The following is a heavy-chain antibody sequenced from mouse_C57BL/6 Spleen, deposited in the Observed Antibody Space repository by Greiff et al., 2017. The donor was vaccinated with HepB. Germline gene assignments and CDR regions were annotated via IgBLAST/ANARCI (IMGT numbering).Heavy chain of an antibody. CDR3: TAGRFTSHLDY. CDR1: GFNIKDDY. D-gene: IGHD1-1*01. CDR2: IDPENGDT. V-gene: IGHV14-4*01. J-gene: IGHJ2*01. Sequence: VQLQQSGAELVRPGASVKLSCTASGFNIKDDYMHWVKQRPEQGLEWIGWIDPENGDTEYASKFQGKATITADTSCNTAYLQLSSLTSEDTAVYYATAGRFTSHLDYWGQGTPLIVSS.